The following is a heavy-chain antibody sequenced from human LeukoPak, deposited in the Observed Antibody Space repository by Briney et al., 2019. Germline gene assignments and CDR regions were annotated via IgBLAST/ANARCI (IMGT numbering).Heavy chain of an antibody. V-gene: IGHV3-23*01. Sequence: LPGGSLRLSCAASGFTFNNYALSWVRQALGMGLEWVSSISGSGGNTYYADSVKGRFTISRDNSKNALYLQMNSLRAEDTALYYCAKGLYYDLLTGYFHWGQGTLVTVSS. CDR1: GFTFNNYA. CDR2: ISGSGGNT. D-gene: IGHD3-9*01. CDR3: AKGLYYDLLTGYFH. J-gene: IGHJ4*02.